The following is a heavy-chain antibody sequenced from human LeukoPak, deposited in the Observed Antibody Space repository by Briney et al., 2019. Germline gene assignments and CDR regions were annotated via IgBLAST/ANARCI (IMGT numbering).Heavy chain of an antibody. D-gene: IGHD6-13*01. CDR2: MNPNNGNT. J-gene: IGHJ6*02. V-gene: IGHV1-8*01. Sequence: ASVKVSCKASGYTFTSDDINWVRQATGQGLECMGWMNPNNGNTGYAQKFQGRVTMTRSTSISTAYMELSSLRSEDTAVYYCARLASSSWPLYYYYGMDVWGQGTTVTVSS. CDR1: GYTFTSDD. CDR3: ARLASSSWPLYYYYGMDV.